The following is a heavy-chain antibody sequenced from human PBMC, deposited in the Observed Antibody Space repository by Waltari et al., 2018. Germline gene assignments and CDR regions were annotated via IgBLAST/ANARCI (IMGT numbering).Heavy chain of an antibody. D-gene: IGHD6-6*01. CDR2: IDYSGST. Sequence: QVQLQESGSGLVKPTSTLSPSCTVAGGSISSPFRSWNRQPPGEGPEWIGCIDYSGSTNYSPSHQSRLTISVDTPKKQFSLKLSSVTAADTAVYYCARALVSAANLAALHYFDYWGQGTLVTVSS. V-gene: IGHV4-59*11. CDR1: GGSISSPF. CDR3: ARALVSAANLAALHYFDY. J-gene: IGHJ4*02.